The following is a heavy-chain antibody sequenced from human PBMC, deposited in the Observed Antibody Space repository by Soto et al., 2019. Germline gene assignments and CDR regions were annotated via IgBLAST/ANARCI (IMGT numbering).Heavy chain of an antibody. D-gene: IGHD2-8*02. Sequence: PSETLSLTCPVSGGSINSYYWSWIRQPPGKGLEWVGYFFYSGSTNYNPSLKSRVSISIDTPKKQFSLKLSAVTAADTAVYFCGSSPSAHLLADYWGQGTLVTVS. CDR3: GSSPSAHLLADY. J-gene: IGHJ4*02. V-gene: IGHV4-59*01. CDR2: FFYSGST. CDR1: GGSINSYY.